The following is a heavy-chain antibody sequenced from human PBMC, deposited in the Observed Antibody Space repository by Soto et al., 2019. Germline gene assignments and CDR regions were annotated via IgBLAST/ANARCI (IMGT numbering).Heavy chain of an antibody. CDR2: ISSSSSYT. J-gene: IGHJ6*02. V-gene: IGHV3-11*06. D-gene: IGHD6-19*01. Sequence: PGGSLRLSCAASGFTFSDYYMSWIRQAPGKGLEWVSYISSSSSYTNYADSVKGRFTISRDNAKNSLYLQMNSLRAEDTAVYYCARDEEDSSGWNRYYYYGMDVWGQGTTVTVSS. CDR3: ARDEEDSSGWNRYYYYGMDV. CDR1: GFTFSDYY.